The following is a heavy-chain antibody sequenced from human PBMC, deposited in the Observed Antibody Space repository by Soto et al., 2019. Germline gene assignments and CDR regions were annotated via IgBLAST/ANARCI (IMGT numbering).Heavy chain of an antibody. D-gene: IGHD4-17*01. Sequence: ASVKVSCKASGYTFTGYYMHWVRQAPGQGLEWMGWINPNSGGTNYAQKFQGRVTMTRDTSISTAYMELSRLRSDDTAVYYCARGATVTKTYYYYGMAVWGQGTKVTVSS. CDR3: ARGATVTKTYYYYGMAV. CDR2: INPNSGGT. J-gene: IGHJ6*02. CDR1: GYTFTGYY. V-gene: IGHV1-2*02.